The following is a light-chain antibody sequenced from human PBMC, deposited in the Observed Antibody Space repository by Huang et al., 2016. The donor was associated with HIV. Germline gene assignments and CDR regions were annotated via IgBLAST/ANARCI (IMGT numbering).Light chain of an antibody. CDR3: LQHHAYPRT. J-gene: IGKJ1*01. CDR2: AAS. Sequence: DIQMTQSPSAMSASVGEKVTINCLASQAISSYLVWFQQKPGRAPKRLIYAASSLQSGVPSRCSGSGYGTKFTLTISSLQPEDFATYYCLQHHAYPRTFGPGTKVEVK. CDR1: QAISSY. V-gene: IGKV1-17*03.